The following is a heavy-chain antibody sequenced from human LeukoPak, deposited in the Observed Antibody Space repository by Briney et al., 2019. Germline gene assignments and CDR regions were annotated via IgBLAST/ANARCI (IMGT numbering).Heavy chain of an antibody. CDR3: ARASAYSH. D-gene: IGHD3-22*01. Sequence: GGSLRLSCAASGFTVSSNYMSWVRQAPGKGLEWVSVIYSGGSIYYSDSVRGRFTISRDNSKNMLYLQMSSLRPEDTAVYYCARASAYSHWGQGTLVTVSS. V-gene: IGHV3-66*02. CDR2: IYSGGSI. CDR1: GFTVSSNY. J-gene: IGHJ4*02.